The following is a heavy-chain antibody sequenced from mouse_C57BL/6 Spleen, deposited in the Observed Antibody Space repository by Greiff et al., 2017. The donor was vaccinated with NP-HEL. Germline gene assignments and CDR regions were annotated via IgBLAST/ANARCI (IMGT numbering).Heavy chain of an antibody. J-gene: IGHJ4*01. CDR2: ISSGGSYT. Sequence: EVKVVESGGDLVKPGGSLKLSCAASGFTFSSYGMSWVRQTPDKRLEWVATISSGGSYTYYPDSVKGRFTISRDNAKNTLYLQMSSLKSEDTAMYYCARYYEDYAMDYWGQGTSVTVSS. CDR1: GFTFSSYG. D-gene: IGHD2-4*01. CDR3: ARYYEDYAMDY. V-gene: IGHV5-6*01.